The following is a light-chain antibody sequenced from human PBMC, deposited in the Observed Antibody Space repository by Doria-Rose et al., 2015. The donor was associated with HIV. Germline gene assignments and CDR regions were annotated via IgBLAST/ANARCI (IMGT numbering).Light chain of an antibody. CDR2: WAS. CDR3: QQYYDTPS. Sequence: DIRVTQYLESLGMSLGERATLNCKSNQSLLYTSNNYFAWYQQKPGQPPKLLMYWASTRQTEVPARFSGSGSGTDFTLTISSLEAEDVAVYYCQQYYDTPSFGPGTTVDIK. J-gene: IGKJ3*01. V-gene: IGKV4-1*01. CDR1: QSLLYTSNNY.